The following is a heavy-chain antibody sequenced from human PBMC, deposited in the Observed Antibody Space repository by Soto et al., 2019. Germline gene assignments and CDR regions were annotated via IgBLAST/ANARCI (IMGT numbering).Heavy chain of an antibody. CDR1: GYTFTSYG. CDR3: ARSGYCSSTSCYVGDY. CDR2: ISAYNGNT. V-gene: IGHV1-18*01. Sequence: ASVKVSCKASGYTFTSYGISWVRQAPGQGLEWMGWISAYNGNTNYAQKLQGRVTMTTDTSTSTAYMELRSLRSDDTAVYYCARSGYCSSTSCYVGDYWGQGTLVTVSS. D-gene: IGHD2-2*01. J-gene: IGHJ4*02.